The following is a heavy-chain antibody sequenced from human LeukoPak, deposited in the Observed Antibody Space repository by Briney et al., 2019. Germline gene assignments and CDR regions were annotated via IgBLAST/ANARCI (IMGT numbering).Heavy chain of an antibody. CDR1: GYTFTGYY. CDR3: ARSQAAPEYYFDY. Sequence: ASVKVSCKASGYTFTGYYMHWVRQAPGQGLEWMGWINPNSGGTNYAQKFQGRVTMTRDTSISTAYMELSRLRSDDTAVYYCARSQAAPEYYFDYWGQGTLVTVSS. J-gene: IGHJ4*02. D-gene: IGHD2-15*01. V-gene: IGHV1-2*02. CDR2: INPNSGGT.